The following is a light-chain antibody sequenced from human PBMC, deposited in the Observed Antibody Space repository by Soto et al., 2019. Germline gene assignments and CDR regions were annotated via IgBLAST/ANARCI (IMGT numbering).Light chain of an antibody. CDR1: QSISSY. J-gene: IGKJ5*01. V-gene: IGKV1-33*01. CDR2: DAS. CDR3: QQYENLPT. Sequence: DIRMTQSPSSLSASVGDRVIITCRASQSISSYLNWFQQKPGRAPKLLIYDASNLEAGVPSRFRGSGSGTDFTFTISRLQPEDIATYYCQQYENLPTFGQGTRLEIK.